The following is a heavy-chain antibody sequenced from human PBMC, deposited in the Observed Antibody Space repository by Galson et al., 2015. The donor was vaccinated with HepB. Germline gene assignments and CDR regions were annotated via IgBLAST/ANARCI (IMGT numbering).Heavy chain of an antibody. CDR1: GGTFSSYA. J-gene: IGHJ3*02. CDR3: ARGGYYDYIWGSYRYRFDI. V-gene: IGHV1-69*13. Sequence: SVKVSCKASGGTFSSYAISWVRQAPGQGLEWMGGIIPIFGTANYAQKFQGRVTITADESTSTAYMELSSLRSEDTAVYYCARGGYYDYIWGSYRYRFDIWGQGTMVTVSS. D-gene: IGHD3-16*02. CDR2: IIPIFGTA.